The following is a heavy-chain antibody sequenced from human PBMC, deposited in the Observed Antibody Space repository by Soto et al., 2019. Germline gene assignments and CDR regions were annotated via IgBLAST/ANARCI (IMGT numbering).Heavy chain of an antibody. J-gene: IGHJ4*02. V-gene: IGHV3-30-3*01. D-gene: IGHD3-9*01. CDR3: ARDAGYDILTGYYPVDY. CDR1: GFTFSSYA. CDR2: ISYDGSNK. Sequence: QVPLVESGGGVVQPGRSLRLSCAASGFTFSSYAMHWVRQAPGKGLEWVAVISYDGSNKYYADSVKGRFTISRDNSKNTLYLQMNSLRAEDTAVYYCARDAGYDILTGYYPVDYWGQGTLVTVSS.